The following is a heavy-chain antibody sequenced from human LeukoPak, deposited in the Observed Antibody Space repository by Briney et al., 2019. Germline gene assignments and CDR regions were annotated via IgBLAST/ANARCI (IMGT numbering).Heavy chain of an antibody. D-gene: IGHD4-17*01. J-gene: IGHJ1*01. Sequence: ASVKVPCKASGYTFTDYSMHWVRQAPGQGPEWMGWMNPKSGGTNSAQKFQGRVTMTRDTSISTAYMELSSLRSEDTAVYYCAREVGLRRYFQHWGQGTLVTVSS. CDR2: MNPKSGGT. V-gene: IGHV1-2*02. CDR3: AREVGLRRYFQH. CDR1: GYTFTDYS.